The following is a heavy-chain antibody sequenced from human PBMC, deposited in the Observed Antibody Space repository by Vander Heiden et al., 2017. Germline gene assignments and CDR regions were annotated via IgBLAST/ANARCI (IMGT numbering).Heavy chain of an antibody. V-gene: IGHV3-23*01. J-gene: IGHJ5*02. CDR3: ARDGVYSGSLNWFDP. CDR2: ISGNGGST. Sequence: EVMLLESGWGWVQPGGSLRLPCPASGFNFSNYAMNWVRQAPGKGLEWISAISGNGGSTYYADSLKGRFTISRDNSKNTLYLQLDSLRADDTAIYYCARDGVYSGSLNWFDPWGQGTLVTVSS. CDR1: GFNFSNYA. D-gene: IGHD1-26*01.